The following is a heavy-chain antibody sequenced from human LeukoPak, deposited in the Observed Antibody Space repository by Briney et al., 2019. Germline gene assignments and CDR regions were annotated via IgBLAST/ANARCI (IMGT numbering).Heavy chain of an antibody. V-gene: IGHV3-7*02. D-gene: IGHD2-2*01. J-gene: IGHJ5*02. Sequence: GGSLRLSCAASGFTFSGYWMTWVRQAPGKGLEWVANIKQDGSEKYYVDSVKGRFSISRDNAKNSLYLQMNSLRAEDTAVYYCAKLPREYCSSSSCPNWFDTWGQGTLVTVSS. CDR3: AKLPREYCSSSSCPNWFDT. CDR1: GFTFSGYW. CDR2: IKQDGSEK.